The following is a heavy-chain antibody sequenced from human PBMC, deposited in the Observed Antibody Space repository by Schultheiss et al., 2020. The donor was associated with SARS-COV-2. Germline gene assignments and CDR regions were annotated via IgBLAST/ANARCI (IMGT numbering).Heavy chain of an antibody. CDR1: GFTFSGSA. J-gene: IGHJ3*02. D-gene: IGHD6-19*01. V-gene: IGHV3-73*01. CDR2: IRSKANSYAT. Sequence: GGSLRLSCAASGFTFSGSAMHWVRQASGKGLEWVGRIRSKANSYATAYAASVKGRFTISRDNSKNTLYLQMNSLRAEDTAVYYCAKDMGIAVAGDAFDIWGQGTMVTVSS. CDR3: AKDMGIAVAGDAFDI.